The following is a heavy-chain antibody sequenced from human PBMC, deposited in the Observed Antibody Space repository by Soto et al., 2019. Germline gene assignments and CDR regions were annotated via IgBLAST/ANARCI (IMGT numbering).Heavy chain of an antibody. CDR2: IWYDGSNK. CDR1: GFTFSSYG. V-gene: IGHV3-33*01. CDR3: ARDLRDGYHYPFDY. Sequence: QVQLVESGGGVVQPGRSLRLSCAASGFTFSSYGMHWVRQAPGKGLAWVAVIWYDGSNKYYADSVKGRFTISRDNSKHTLNLQMNSLGAEETVVYYCARDLRDGYHYPFDYWGQGTLVTVSS. J-gene: IGHJ4*02. D-gene: IGHD5-12*01.